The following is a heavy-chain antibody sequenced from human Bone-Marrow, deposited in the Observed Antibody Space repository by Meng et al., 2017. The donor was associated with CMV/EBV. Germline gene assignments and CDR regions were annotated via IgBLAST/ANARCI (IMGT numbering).Heavy chain of an antibody. D-gene: IGHD2-15*01. CDR2: IIPILGIA. CDR1: GGTFSSYA. V-gene: IGHV1-69*10. J-gene: IGHJ6*02. Sequence: SVKVSCKASGGTFSSYAISWVRQAPGQGLEWMGGIIPILGIANYAQKFQGRVTITADKSTSTAYMELSSLRSEDTAVYYCARDLGGWDIVVLDVWGQGTTVTVSS. CDR3: ARDLGGWDIVVLDV.